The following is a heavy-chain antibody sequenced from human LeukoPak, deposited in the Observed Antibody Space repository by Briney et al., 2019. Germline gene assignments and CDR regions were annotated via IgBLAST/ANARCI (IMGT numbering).Heavy chain of an antibody. CDR1: GFTFSSYW. CDR2: INQDGSQK. CDR3: ARDWFDGDYDRFDY. J-gene: IGHJ4*02. V-gene: IGHV3-7*03. Sequence: GGSLRLSCAVSGFTFSSYWMSWFRQAPGKGLEWVANINQDGSQKFSVDSVKGRFTISRDNAKNSLSLQMNSLRVEDTAVYYCARDWFDGDYDRFDYWGQGTQVTVSS. D-gene: IGHD4-17*01.